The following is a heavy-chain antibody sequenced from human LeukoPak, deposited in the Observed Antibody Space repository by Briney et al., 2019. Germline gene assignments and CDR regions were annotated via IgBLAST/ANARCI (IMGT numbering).Heavy chain of an antibody. Sequence: SETLSLTCSVSGYSISSGYYWGWIRQPPGKGLEWIGSIYYSGSTYYNPSLKSRVTISVDTSKNQFSLKLSSVTAADTAVYYCARGSRRITMIVVVNRDFGAFDTWGQGTMVTVSS. CDR2: IYYSGST. V-gene: IGHV4-38-2*02. CDR3: ARGSRRITMIVVVNRDFGAFDT. CDR1: GYSISSGYY. J-gene: IGHJ3*02. D-gene: IGHD3-22*01.